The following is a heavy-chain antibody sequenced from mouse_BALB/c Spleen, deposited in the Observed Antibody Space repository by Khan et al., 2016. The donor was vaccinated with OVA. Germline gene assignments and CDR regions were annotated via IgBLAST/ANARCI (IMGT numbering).Heavy chain of an antibody. CDR3: ARYYGNYGGYFDV. Sequence: QVQLKESGPGLVAPSQSLSITCTVSGFSLTSYGVHWVRQPPGKGLEWLGVIWTGGSTNYNSALMSRLCISKDNSKSQVFLKMNSLQTDDTAMYYCARYYGNYGGYFDVWGAGTTVTVSS. D-gene: IGHD2-1*01. CDR2: IWTGGST. J-gene: IGHJ1*01. CDR1: GFSLTSYG. V-gene: IGHV2-9*02.